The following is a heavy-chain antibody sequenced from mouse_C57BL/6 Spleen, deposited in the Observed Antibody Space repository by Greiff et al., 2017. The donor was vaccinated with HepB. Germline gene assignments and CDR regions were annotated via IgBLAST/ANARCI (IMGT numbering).Heavy chain of an antibody. D-gene: IGHD1-1*01. V-gene: IGHV6-3*01. J-gene: IGHJ4*01. CDR2: IRLKSDNYAT. CDR1: GFTFSNYW. Sequence: VQLKESGGGLVQPGGSMKLSCVASGFTFSNYWMNWVRQSPEKGLEWVAQIRLKSDNYATHYAESVKGRFTISRDDSKSSVYLQMNNLRAEDTGIYYCTPYYFYAMDYWGQGTSVTVSS. CDR3: TPYYFYAMDY.